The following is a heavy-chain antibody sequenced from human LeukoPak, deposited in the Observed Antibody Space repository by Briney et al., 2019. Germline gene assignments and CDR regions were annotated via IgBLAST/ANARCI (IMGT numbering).Heavy chain of an antibody. V-gene: IGHV3-30-3*01. J-gene: IGHJ5*02. CDR2: ISYDGSNK. D-gene: IGHD3-10*01. CDR1: GFTFSSYA. Sequence: GGSLRLSCAASGFTFSSYAMHWVRQAPGKGLEWVAVISYDGSNKYYADSVKGRFTISRDNSKNTLYLQMNSLRAEDTAVYYCARGSRDLGVWFDPWGQGTLVTVSS. CDR3: ARGSRDLGVWFDP.